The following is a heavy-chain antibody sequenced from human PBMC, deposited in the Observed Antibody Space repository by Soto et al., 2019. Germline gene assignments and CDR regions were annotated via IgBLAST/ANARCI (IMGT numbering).Heavy chain of an antibody. CDR2: IYSGGST. CDR1: GFTVSSNY. Sequence: EVQLVESGGGLVQPGGSLRLSCAASGFTVSSNYMSWVRQAPGKGLEWVSVIYSGGSTYYADSVKGRFTISRHNSKNTLYLQMNSLRAEDTAVYYCARAKRDDGDHYYYCYYMDVWGKGTTVTVSS. V-gene: IGHV3-53*04. D-gene: IGHD4-17*01. CDR3: ARAKRDDGDHYYYCYYMDV. J-gene: IGHJ6*03.